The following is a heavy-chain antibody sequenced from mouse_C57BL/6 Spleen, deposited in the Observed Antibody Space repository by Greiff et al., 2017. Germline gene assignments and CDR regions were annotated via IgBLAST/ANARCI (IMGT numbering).Heavy chain of an antibody. CDR3: ARYGNYGDY. Sequence: QVHVKQPGAELVKPGASVKMSCKASGYTFTSYWITWVKQRPGQGLEWIGDIYPGSGSTNYNEKFKSKATLTVDTSSSTAYMQLSSLTSEDSAVYYCARYGNYGDYWGQGTTLTVSS. CDR2: IYPGSGST. V-gene: IGHV1-55*01. D-gene: IGHD2-1*01. CDR1: GYTFTSYW. J-gene: IGHJ2*01.